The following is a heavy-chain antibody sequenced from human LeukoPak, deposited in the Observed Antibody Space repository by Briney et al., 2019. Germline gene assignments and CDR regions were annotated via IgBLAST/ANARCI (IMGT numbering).Heavy chain of an antibody. J-gene: IGHJ4*02. Sequence: SETLSLTCTVFGGSISSGSYYWGWIRQPPGKGLEWLGTVFYSGTTYYNPSLKSRVTISVDTSKNQFSLGLRSVTAADTAVYYCARLDSGDYFFDYWGQGTLVTVSS. CDR3: ARLDSGDYFFDY. V-gene: IGHV4-39*01. CDR1: GGSISSGSYY. D-gene: IGHD4-17*01. CDR2: VFYSGTT.